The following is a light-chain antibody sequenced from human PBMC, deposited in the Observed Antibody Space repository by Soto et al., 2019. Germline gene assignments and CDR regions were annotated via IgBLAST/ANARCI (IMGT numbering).Light chain of an antibody. CDR1: SSKIGAGYD. V-gene: IGLV1-40*01. Sequence: QSVLTQPPSESGAPGQRVTISCTGSSSKIGAGYDVHWYQQLPGTAPKLLIHGNSNRPSGVPDRFSGSKSGTSASLAIIGLQAEDEADYYCQSYDSSLGASVFGTGTKVTVL. CDR3: QSYDSSLGASV. CDR2: GNS. J-gene: IGLJ1*01.